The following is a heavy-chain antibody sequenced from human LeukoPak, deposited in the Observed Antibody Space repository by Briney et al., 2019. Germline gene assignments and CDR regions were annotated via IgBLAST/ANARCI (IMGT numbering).Heavy chain of an antibody. Sequence: PSETLSLTCTVSGGSISSYYWSWIRQPAGKGLEWIRRIYTSGSTNYNPSLKSRVTMSVDTSKNQFSLKLSSVTAADTAVYYCARDTAMFTTYYYYYTDVWGKGTTVTVSS. CDR1: GGSISSYY. CDR3: ARDTAMFTTYYYYYTDV. CDR2: IYTSGST. D-gene: IGHD5-18*01. V-gene: IGHV4-4*07. J-gene: IGHJ6*03.